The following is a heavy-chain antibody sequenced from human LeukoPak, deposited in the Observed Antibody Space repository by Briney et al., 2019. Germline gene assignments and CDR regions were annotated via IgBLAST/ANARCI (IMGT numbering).Heavy chain of an antibody. CDR1: GYTSTDFY. Sequence: ASVKVSCKASGYTSTDFYMLWVRQAPGQGLEWLGWINPNNGDTGYAQKFQGRVTITRDTSISTAYMELSSLRSKDTAVYYCARVQNRYSSSLPHWGQGTMVTVSS. CDR3: ARVQNRYSSSLPH. D-gene: IGHD6-19*01. V-gene: IGHV1-2*02. J-gene: IGHJ3*01. CDR2: INPNNGDT.